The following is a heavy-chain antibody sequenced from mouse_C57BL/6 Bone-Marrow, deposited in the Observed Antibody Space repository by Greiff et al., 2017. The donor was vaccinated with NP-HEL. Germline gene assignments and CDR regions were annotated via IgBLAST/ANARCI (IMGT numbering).Heavy chain of an antibody. V-gene: IGHV14-4*01. CDR3: TTVIWDPSFDV. Sequence: EVQLQESGAELVRPGASVKLSCTASGFNIKDDYMHWVKQRPEQGLEWIGWIDPENGDTEYASKFQGKATITAATSSNTAYLQLSSLTSEDTAVYYCTTVIWDPSFDVWGTGTTVTVSS. CDR2: IDPENGDT. CDR1: GFNIKDDY. J-gene: IGHJ1*03. D-gene: IGHD4-1*01.